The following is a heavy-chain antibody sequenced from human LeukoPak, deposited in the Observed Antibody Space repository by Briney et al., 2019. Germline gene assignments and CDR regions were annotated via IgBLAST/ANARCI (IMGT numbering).Heavy chain of an antibody. CDR1: GGSITGDF. J-gene: IGHJ5*02. CDR2: ISYSGIT. CDR3: AGDIAAVNIPGSRLDP. V-gene: IGHV4-59*08. D-gene: IGHD6-13*01. Sequence: PSETLSLTCTVSGGSITGDFWSWIRQSPGKGLEWIGYISYSGITNYNPSLKSRVTISVDTSKNQFSLRLRSVTAADTAVYFCAGDIAAVNIPGSRLDPWGQGTLVTASS.